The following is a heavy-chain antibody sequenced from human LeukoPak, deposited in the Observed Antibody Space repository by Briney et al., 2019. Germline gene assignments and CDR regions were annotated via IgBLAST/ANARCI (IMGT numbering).Heavy chain of an antibody. Sequence: SETLSLTCTVSGASIRSGDYYWSWIRQPPGKGLEWIGYIYDSGSTYYNPSLKSRITISVDTSENRFSLKLSSVTATDTAVYYCARDCSGGSCYGVFDIWAQGTMVTVSS. CDR2: IYDSGST. D-gene: IGHD2-15*01. CDR3: ARDCSGGSCYGVFDI. J-gene: IGHJ3*02. CDR1: GASIRSGDYY. V-gene: IGHV4-30-4*01.